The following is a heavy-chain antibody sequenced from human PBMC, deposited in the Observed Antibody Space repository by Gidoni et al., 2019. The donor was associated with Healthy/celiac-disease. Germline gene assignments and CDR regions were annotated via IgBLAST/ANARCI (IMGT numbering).Heavy chain of an antibody. V-gene: IGHV3-23*01. CDR2: ISWSGGST. CDR1: GFTFTSCA. Sequence: EVQLLESGGGLVQPGGSLRLACAASGFTFTSCAMSWVRQAPGKGLEWVAAISWSGGSTYYANAVKGRFTISRDNSKKTLYLQMDSLRAEDTAVYYCAKATWAGVRGLRIDYWGQGTLVTVSS. CDR3: AKATWAGVRGLRIDY. D-gene: IGHD3-10*01. J-gene: IGHJ4*02.